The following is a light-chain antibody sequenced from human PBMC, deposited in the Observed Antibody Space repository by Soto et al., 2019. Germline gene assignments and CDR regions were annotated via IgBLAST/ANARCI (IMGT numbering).Light chain of an antibody. J-gene: IGKJ1*01. V-gene: IGKV1-9*01. CDR3: QQANSFPWT. CDR1: QAIYSY. CDR2: GAS. Sequence: DIQLTQSPFFLSASVGDRVTISCRASQAIYSYLAWYQQKPGKAPKLLIFGASKLQSGVPSRFSGSGSGTEFTLTISSLQPEDFATYYCQQANSFPWTFGQGTKVEIK.